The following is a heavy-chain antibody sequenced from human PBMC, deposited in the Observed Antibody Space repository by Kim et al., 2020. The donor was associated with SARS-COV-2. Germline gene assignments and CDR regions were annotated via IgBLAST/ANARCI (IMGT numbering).Heavy chain of an antibody. J-gene: IGHJ4*02. CDR1: GFTFSSYA. D-gene: IGHD3-9*01. V-gene: IGHV3-23*01. Sequence: GGSLRLSCAASGFTFSSYAMSWVRQAPGKGLEWVSAISGSGGSTYYADSVKGRFTISRDNSKNTLYLQMNSLRAEDTAVYYCAKDVWALRYFQPFDYWGQGTLVTVSS. CDR2: ISGSGGST. CDR3: AKDVWALRYFQPFDY.